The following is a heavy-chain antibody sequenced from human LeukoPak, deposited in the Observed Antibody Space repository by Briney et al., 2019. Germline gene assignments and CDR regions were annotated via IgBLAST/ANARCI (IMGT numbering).Heavy chain of an antibody. CDR3: ARDRGTWNDDGFDY. CDR1: GGSISSYY. CDR2: IYISGST. D-gene: IGHD1-1*01. J-gene: IGHJ4*02. Sequence: PSETLSLTCTVSGGSISSYYWSWIRQPAGNGLEWIGRIYISGSTNYNPSLKSRVTMSVDTSKNQFSLKLSSVTAADTAVYYCARDRGTWNDDGFDYWGQGTLVTVSS. V-gene: IGHV4-4*07.